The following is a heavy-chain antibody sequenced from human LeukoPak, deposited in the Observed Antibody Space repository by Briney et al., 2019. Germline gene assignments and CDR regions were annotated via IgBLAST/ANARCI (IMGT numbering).Heavy chain of an antibody. CDR3: ARAWFGELLGVSEYYFDY. D-gene: IGHD3-10*01. CDR1: GGSISSYY. J-gene: IGHJ4*02. Sequence: SETLSLTCTVSGGSISSYYWSWIRQPAGKGLEWIGRIYSSGSTNYNPSLKSRVTMSVDTSKNQFSLKLSSVTAADTAVYYCARAWFGELLGVSEYYFDYWGQGTLVTVSS. CDR2: IYSSGST. V-gene: IGHV4-4*07.